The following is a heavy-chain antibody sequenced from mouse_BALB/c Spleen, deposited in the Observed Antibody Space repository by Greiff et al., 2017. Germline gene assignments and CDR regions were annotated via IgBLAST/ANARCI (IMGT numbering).Heavy chain of an antibody. D-gene: IGHD2-4*01. CDR3: ASPSTMITTGFAY. V-gene: IGHV1S56*01. J-gene: IGHJ3*01. CDR1: GYTFTSYY. Sequence: QVQLQQSGPELVKPGASVKMSCKASGYTFTSYYIHWVKQRPGQGLEWIGWIYPGDGSTKYNEKFKGKTTLTADKSSSTAYMLLSSLTSEDSAIYFCASPSTMITTGFAYWGQGTLVTVSA. CDR2: IYPGDGST.